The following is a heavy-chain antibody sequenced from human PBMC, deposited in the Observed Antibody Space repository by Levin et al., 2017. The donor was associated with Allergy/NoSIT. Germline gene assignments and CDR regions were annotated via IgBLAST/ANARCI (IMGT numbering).Heavy chain of an antibody. Sequence: PSETLSLTCTVSGGSISSSSYYWGWIRQPPGTGLEWIGSLYYSGLTYYNESLKSRVTISVDTSKNQLSLKLSSVTAADTAVYYCARRVSIFGVVKSIFGNMDVWGQGTTVTVSS. CDR1: GGSISSSSYY. CDR2: LYYSGLT. J-gene: IGHJ6*02. CDR3: ARRVSIFGVVKSIFGNMDV. V-gene: IGHV4-39*01. D-gene: IGHD3-3*01.